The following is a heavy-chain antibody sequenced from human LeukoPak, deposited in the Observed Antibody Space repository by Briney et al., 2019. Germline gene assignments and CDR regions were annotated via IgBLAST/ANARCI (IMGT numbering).Heavy chain of an antibody. D-gene: IGHD5-18*01. Sequence: GESLKISGKGSGYSFTTYWIAWVRQMPGKGLEWMGIISPGDSDTRYSPSFQGLVTISADKSISTAYLQWNSLQASDTAMYYCARSRYSYGQDLDCWGQGTLVTVSS. J-gene: IGHJ4*02. V-gene: IGHV5-51*01. CDR1: GYSFTTYW. CDR2: ISPGDSDT. CDR3: ARSRYSYGQDLDC.